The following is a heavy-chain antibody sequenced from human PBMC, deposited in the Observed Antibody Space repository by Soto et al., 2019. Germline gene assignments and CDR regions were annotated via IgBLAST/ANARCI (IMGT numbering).Heavy chain of an antibody. CDR1: GFSFSSYW. V-gene: IGHV3-7*03. Sequence: EVQLVASGGGLVQPGGSLRLSCAGSGFSFSSYWMSWVRQAPGKGLEWVANIKQDGSEKYYVDSVKGRFTISRDNAKNSVYLQMNSLRAEDTAVYYCARVGWVHDYELWTWFDLWGQGRLVTVS. CDR2: IKQDGSEK. D-gene: IGHD4-17*01. CDR3: ARVGWVHDYELWTWFDL. J-gene: IGHJ5*02.